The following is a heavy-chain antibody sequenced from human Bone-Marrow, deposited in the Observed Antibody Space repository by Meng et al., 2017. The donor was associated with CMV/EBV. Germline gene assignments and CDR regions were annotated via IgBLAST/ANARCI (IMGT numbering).Heavy chain of an antibody. J-gene: IGHJ4*02. V-gene: IGHV3-21*04. D-gene: IGHD6-13*01. Sequence: GESLKISCAASGFSFSTYSMNWVRQAPGKGLEWVSSISGSGKYIFNADSVKGRFTISRDNAKNTLYLQMNSLRAEDTAVYYCAKGDSSSYYVGDFDYWGQGTLVTVSS. CDR2: ISGSGKYI. CDR1: GFSFSTYS. CDR3: AKGDSSSYYVGDFDY.